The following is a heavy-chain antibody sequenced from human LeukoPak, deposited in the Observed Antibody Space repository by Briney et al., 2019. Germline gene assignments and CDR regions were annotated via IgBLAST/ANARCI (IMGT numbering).Heavy chain of an antibody. CDR2: IIPILGIA. D-gene: IGHD2-2*01. CDR3: ARSPNPMYQLLGHP. V-gene: IGHV1-69*04. CDR1: GGIFSSYA. J-gene: IGHJ5*02. Sequence: ASVKVSCKASGGIFSSYAISWVRQAPGQGLEWMGRIIPILGIANYAQKFQGRVTITADKSTSTAYMELSSLRSEDTAVYYCARSPNPMYQLLGHPWGQGTLVTVSS.